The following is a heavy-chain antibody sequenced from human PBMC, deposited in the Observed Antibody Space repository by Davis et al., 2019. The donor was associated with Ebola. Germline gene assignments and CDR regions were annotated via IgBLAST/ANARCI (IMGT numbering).Heavy chain of an antibody. Sequence: GGSLRLSCAASGFIFSSYSLNWVRQAPGKGLEWVSSISSDSYYIYYADSLKGRFTISRDNAKNSLSLQMNSLRAEDTAVYYCARDVYWGQGILVTVSS. V-gene: IGHV3-21*01. J-gene: IGHJ4*02. CDR2: ISSDSYYI. CDR3: ARDVY. CDR1: GFIFSSYS.